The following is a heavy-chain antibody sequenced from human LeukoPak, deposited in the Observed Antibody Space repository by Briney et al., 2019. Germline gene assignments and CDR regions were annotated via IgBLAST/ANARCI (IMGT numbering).Heavy chain of an antibody. J-gene: IGHJ6*03. CDR2: IYYSGST. D-gene: IGHD4-17*01. CDR1: GGPIGSSSYY. CDR3: ASTGAYGDYVYDYYYMDV. Sequence: SETLSLTCTVSGGPIGSSSYYWGWIRQPPGKGLEWIGDIYYSGSTYYNPSLKSRVTISVDTSKNQFSLKLSSVTAADTAVYYCASTGAYGDYVYDYYYMDVWGKGTTVTVSS. V-gene: IGHV4-39*01.